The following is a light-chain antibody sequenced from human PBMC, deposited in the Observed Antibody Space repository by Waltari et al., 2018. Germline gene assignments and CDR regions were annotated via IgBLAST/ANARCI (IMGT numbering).Light chain of an antibody. Sequence: SSVLTQAPSVSVAPGQTATVTCGGDNIGGRSVHWYQPRPGRGPVLVVYLDSDRPSGIPDRFSGSKSGNAATLTISRVEAGDEADYYCHVWDGKTVMFGGGTKLTVL. V-gene: IGLV3-21*02. CDR2: LDS. CDR3: HVWDGKTVM. J-gene: IGLJ3*02. CDR1: NIGGRS.